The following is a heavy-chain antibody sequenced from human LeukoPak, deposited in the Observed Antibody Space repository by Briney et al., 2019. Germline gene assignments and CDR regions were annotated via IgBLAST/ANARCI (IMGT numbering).Heavy chain of an antibody. Sequence: GRSLRLSCAASGFTFSSYGMHWVRQAPGKGLEWVAVISYDGSNKYYADSVKGRFTISRDNSKNTLYLQMNSLRAEDTAVYYCAKDLEAGAMVRGVIDHWGQGTLVTVSS. CDR2: ISYDGSNK. J-gene: IGHJ4*02. CDR3: AKDLEAGAMVRGVIDH. CDR1: GFTFSSYG. D-gene: IGHD3-10*01. V-gene: IGHV3-30*18.